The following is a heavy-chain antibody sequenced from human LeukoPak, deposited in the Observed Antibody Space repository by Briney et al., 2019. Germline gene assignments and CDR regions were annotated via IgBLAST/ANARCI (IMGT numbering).Heavy chain of an antibody. CDR1: GFTFSSYA. V-gene: IGHV3-23*01. CDR2: LTASGGST. Sequence: LSGGSLRLSCRASGFTFSSYAMSWVRQAPGKGLEWVSSLTASGGSTYYADSVKGRFTIARDNSMDTLELHIISLIAPDTAVYYCSKDLGRDGYIYWGQGSLVTVSS. J-gene: IGHJ4*02. CDR3: SKDLGRDGYIY. D-gene: IGHD5-24*01.